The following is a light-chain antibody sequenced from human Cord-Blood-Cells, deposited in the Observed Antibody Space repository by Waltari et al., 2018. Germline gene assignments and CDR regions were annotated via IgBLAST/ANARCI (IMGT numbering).Light chain of an antibody. J-gene: IGKJ3*01. Sequence: IVLTQSPGTLSLSPGELATLSCRASQSVSSSYLAWYQQKPGQAPRLLIDGASSRATGIPDRFSGSGSGTDFTLTISRLEPEDFAVYYCQQYGSSHTFGPGTKVDIK. V-gene: IGKV3-20*01. CDR1: QSVSSSY. CDR3: QQYGSSHT. CDR2: GAS.